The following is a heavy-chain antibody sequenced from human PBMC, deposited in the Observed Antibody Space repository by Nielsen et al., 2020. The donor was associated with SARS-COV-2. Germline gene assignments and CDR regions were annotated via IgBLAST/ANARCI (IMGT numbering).Heavy chain of an antibody. D-gene: IGHD1-26*01. CDR1: GGSFSGYY. CDR2: INHSGST. Sequence: SETLSLTCAVYGGSFSGYYWSWIRQPPGKGLEWIGEINHSGSTNYNPSLKSRVTISVDTSKNQFSLKLSSVTAADTAVYYCARGGHRELYVPYYYSMDVWGQGTTVTVSS. J-gene: IGHJ6*02. CDR3: ARGGHRELYVPYYYSMDV. V-gene: IGHV4-34*01.